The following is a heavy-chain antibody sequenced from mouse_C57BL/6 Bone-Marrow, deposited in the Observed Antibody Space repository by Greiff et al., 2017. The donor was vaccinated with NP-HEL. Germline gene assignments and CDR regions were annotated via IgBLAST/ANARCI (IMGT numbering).Heavy chain of an antibody. CDR3: TRGYSNRYAMDY. V-gene: IGHV14-4*01. CDR1: GFNIKDDY. Sequence: VHVKQSGAELVRPGASVKLSCTASGFNIKDDYMHWVKQRPEQGLEWIGWIDPENGDTEYASKFQGKATITADTSSNTAYLQLSSLTSEDTAVYYCTRGYSNRYAMDYWGQGTSVTVSS. D-gene: IGHD2-5*01. J-gene: IGHJ4*01. CDR2: IDPENGDT.